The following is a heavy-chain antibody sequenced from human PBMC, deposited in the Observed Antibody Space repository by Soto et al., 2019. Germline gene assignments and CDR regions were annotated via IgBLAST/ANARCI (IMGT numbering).Heavy chain of an antibody. V-gene: IGHV1-2*02. CDR1: GYTFTGYY. Sequence: ASVKVSCKASGYTFTGYYMHWVRQAPGQGLEWMGWINPNSGGTNYAQKFQGRVTMTRDTSISTAYMELSRLRSDDTAVYYCARVEEYYYDSSHAFDIWGQGTMVIVS. CDR2: INPNSGGT. CDR3: ARVEEYYYDSSHAFDI. J-gene: IGHJ3*02. D-gene: IGHD3-22*01.